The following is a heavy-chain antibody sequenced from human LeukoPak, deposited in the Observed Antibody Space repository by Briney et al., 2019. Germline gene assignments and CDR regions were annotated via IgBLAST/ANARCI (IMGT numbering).Heavy chain of an antibody. Sequence: SQTLSLTCAVSGGSISSGSYSWSWIRQPPGKGLEWIGYIYPRGSTYYNPSLKSRVILSLDKSANQFSLNLSSVTAADTAVYYCASFNSYGLGSYFDYWGQGTLVTVSS. CDR1: GGSISSGSYS. CDR2: IYPRGST. CDR3: ASFNSYGLGSYFDY. D-gene: IGHD5-18*01. V-gene: IGHV4-30-2*01. J-gene: IGHJ4*02.